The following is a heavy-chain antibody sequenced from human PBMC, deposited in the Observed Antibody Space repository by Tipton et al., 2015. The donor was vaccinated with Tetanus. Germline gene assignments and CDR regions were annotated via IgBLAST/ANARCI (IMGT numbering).Heavy chain of an antibody. V-gene: IGHV4-4*07. D-gene: IGHD6-13*01. Sequence: TLSLTCTVSGVSISGYYWSWIRQPAGKGLEWIGRVDRSGTTTYNPSLKGRVTMSLDTSKNQFSLTLSSVTAADTAVYYCARGTWLYTSTYHRHWLDPWGQGTLVTVSS. CDR3: ARGTWLYTSTYHRHWLDP. J-gene: IGHJ5*02. CDR2: VDRSGTT. CDR1: GVSISGYY.